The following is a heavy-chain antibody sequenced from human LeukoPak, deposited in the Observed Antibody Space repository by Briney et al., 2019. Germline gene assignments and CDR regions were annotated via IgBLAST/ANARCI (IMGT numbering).Heavy chain of an antibody. CDR2: IKQDGSEK. J-gene: IGHJ6*04. CDR3: ARYGSGSPMDV. CDR1: GFTFSSYW. D-gene: IGHD3-10*01. V-gene: IGHV3-7*01. Sequence: PGRSLRLSCAASGFTFSSYWMSWVRQAPGKGLEWVANIKQDGSEKYYVDSVKGRFTISRDNAKNSLYLQMNSLRAEDTAVYYCARYGSGSPMDVWGKGTTVTVSS.